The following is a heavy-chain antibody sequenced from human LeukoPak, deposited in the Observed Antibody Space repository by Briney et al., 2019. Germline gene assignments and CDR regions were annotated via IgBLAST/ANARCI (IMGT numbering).Heavy chain of an antibody. V-gene: IGHV3-23*01. D-gene: IGHD3-3*01. J-gene: IGHJ6*03. Sequence: GGSLRLSCAASGFTFSSYAMSWVRQAPGKGLEWVSAISGSGGSTYYADSVKGRFTISRDNSKNTLYLQMNSLRAEDTAVYYCAKNAVIIAYYYYYMDVWGKGTTVTVSS. CDR1: GFTFSSYA. CDR2: ISGSGGST. CDR3: AKNAVIIAYYYYYMDV.